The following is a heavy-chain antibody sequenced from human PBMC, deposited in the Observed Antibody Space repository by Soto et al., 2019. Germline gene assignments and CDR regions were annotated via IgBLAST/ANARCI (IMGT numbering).Heavy chain of an antibody. Sequence: GGSLRLSCAASGFTFSSYAMSWVRQAPGKGLEWVSGISGSVGNTYYADSVKGRFTISRDNSKNTLYLQMNSLRAEDTAVYYCAKDRGLVLSPQFDYWGQGTLVTVSS. CDR3: AKDRGLVLSPQFDY. J-gene: IGHJ4*02. CDR1: GFTFSSYA. V-gene: IGHV3-23*01. CDR2: ISGSVGNT. D-gene: IGHD6-19*01.